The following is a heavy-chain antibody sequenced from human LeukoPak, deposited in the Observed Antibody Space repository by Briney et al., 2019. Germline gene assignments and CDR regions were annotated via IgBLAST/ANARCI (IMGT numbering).Heavy chain of an antibody. CDR1: GFTFSSYA. Sequence: GGSLRLSCAASGFTFSSYAMSWVRQAPGKGLEWVSAISGSGGSTYHADSVKGRFTISRDNSKNTLYLQMNSLRAEDTAVYYCAKFDRKERHYYGSGMGGYYFDYWGQGTLVTVSS. J-gene: IGHJ4*02. CDR3: AKFDRKERHYYGSGMGGYYFDY. CDR2: ISGSGGST. V-gene: IGHV3-23*01. D-gene: IGHD3-10*01.